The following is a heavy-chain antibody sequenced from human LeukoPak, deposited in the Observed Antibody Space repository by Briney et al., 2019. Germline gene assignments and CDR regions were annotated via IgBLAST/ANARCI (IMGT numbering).Heavy chain of an antibody. D-gene: IGHD3-22*01. Sequence: PGGSLRLSCAASGFTVSSNYMSWVRQAPGKGLEWVSVIYSGGSTYYADSVKGRFTISRDNSKNTLYIQMNSLRAEDTAVYYCARDGTDYDSSGYYFYYWGQGTLVTVSS. CDR2: IYSGGST. CDR3: ARDGTDYDSSGYYFYY. J-gene: IGHJ4*02. CDR1: GFTVSSNY. V-gene: IGHV3-53*01.